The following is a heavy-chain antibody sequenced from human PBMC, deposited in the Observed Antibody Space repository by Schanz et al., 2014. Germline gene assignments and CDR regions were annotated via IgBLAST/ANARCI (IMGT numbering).Heavy chain of an antibody. D-gene: IGHD3-10*01. J-gene: IGHJ4*02. V-gene: IGHV3-23*04. CDR3: VRESFFAFDY. CDR1: GFTFSSYA. Sequence: EVQLAESGGGLVQPGGSLRLSCAASGFTFSSYAMSWVRQAPGKGLEWVSAISGSGGSTYYADSVRGRFTMSRDNSKNTLYLQMNSLRAEDTAVYYCVRESFFAFDYWGQGTLVTVSS. CDR2: ISGSGGST.